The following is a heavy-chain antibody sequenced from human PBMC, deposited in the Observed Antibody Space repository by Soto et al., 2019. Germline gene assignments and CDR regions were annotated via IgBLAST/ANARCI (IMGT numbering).Heavy chain of an antibody. D-gene: IGHD6-25*01. Sequence: PGGSLRLSCAVSGFTFSMYWMSWVRQAPEKGLEWVANIKPDGSVTHYVDSVKGRFTISRDNAKNSLYLQMNSLGSEDTAIYFCAWDWRDGYRHGPDVWGQGTLVTVSS. CDR2: IKPDGSVT. CDR3: AWDWRDGYRHGPDV. CDR1: GFTFSMYW. V-gene: IGHV3-7*04. J-gene: IGHJ4*02.